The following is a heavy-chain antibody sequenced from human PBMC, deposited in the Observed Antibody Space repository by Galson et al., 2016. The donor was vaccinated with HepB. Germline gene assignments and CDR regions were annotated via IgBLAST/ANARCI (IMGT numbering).Heavy chain of an antibody. CDR1: GYTFTDYY. Sequence: SVKVSCKASGYTFTDYYIHWVRQAPGQGLEWMGWSNPSSGGTKYVQKFQGRVTMTGDTSINTAYMELTRVSSDDTAVDYCSRHHQRSGSGSYNSVFDYWGQGTLVTVAS. J-gene: IGHJ4*02. CDR3: SRHHQRSGSGSYNSVFDY. D-gene: IGHD3-10*01. CDR2: SNPSSGGT. V-gene: IGHV1-2*02.